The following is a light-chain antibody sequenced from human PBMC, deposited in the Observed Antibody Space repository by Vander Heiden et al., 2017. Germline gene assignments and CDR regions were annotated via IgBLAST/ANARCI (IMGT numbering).Light chain of an antibody. CDR3: QQSYSTPLFT. CDR1: QSISNY. CDR2: AAS. V-gene: IGKV1-39*01. Sequence: DIQMTQSPSSLSASVGDRVTITCRASQSISNYLNWYQQKPGKAPKVLIYAASSLQSGVPSRFSGSGSGTDFTLTISSLQPEDFATYYCQQSYSTPLFTFGPGTKLDIK. J-gene: IGKJ3*01.